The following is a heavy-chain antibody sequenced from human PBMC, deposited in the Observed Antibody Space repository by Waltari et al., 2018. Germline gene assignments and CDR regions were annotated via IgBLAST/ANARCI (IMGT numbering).Heavy chain of an antibody. Sequence: QVQLVQSGAQMKKPGSSVKVSCRASGGPFSTYAVSWVRQAPGQGIEWMGGIIPGFGPPNYEQKVQGRVTFTADESTSTLYMELSSLRSEDTAIYYCAKNGDVMLRATTFRDAFDIWGQGTMVTVSS. CDR2: IIPGFGPP. CDR1: GGPFSTYA. V-gene: IGHV1-69*01. J-gene: IGHJ3*02. CDR3: AKNGDVMLRATTFRDAFDI. D-gene: IGHD1-26*01.